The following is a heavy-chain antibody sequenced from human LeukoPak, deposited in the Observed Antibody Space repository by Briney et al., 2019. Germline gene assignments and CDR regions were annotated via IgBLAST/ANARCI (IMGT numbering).Heavy chain of an antibody. CDR2: IWYDGNNK. D-gene: IGHD1-7*01. Sequence: GGFLRLSCAAAGFTFSNYGMHWVRQAPGKGLEWVAVIWYDGNNKYYADSVKGRFTISRDNSKNTLYLQMNSLRAEDTAVYYCARDRYNWNYVSDYWGQGTLVTVSS. CDR3: ARDRYNWNYVSDY. J-gene: IGHJ4*02. CDR1: GFTFSNYG. V-gene: IGHV3-33*01.